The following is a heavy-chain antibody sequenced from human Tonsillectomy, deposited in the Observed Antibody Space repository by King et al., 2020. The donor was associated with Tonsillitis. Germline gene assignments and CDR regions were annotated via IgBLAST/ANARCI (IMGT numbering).Heavy chain of an antibody. V-gene: IGHV3-7*01. J-gene: IGHJ2*01. Sequence: VQLVESGGGLVQPGGSLRLSCAASGSTFSYYWMSWVRQAPGKGLEWVANIKQDGTEKYYVDSVKGRFTMSRDNAKNSLYLQMNSLRAEDTAVYYCARDAFAVAGVQGWYFDLWGRGTLVTVSS. D-gene: IGHD6-19*01. CDR2: IKQDGTEK. CDR1: GSTFSYYW. CDR3: ARDAFAVAGVQGWYFDL.